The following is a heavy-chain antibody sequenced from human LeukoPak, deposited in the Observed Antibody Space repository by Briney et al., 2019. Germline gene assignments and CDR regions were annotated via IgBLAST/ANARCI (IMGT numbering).Heavy chain of an antibody. V-gene: IGHV4-59*01. CDR1: GGSISSYY. CDR3: ARVPDFRGYYYMDV. CDR2: IYYSGST. D-gene: IGHD3-3*01. Sequence: SETLSLTCTVSGGSISSYYWSWIRQPPGKGLEWIGYIYYSGSTNYNPSLKSRVTISVDTSKNQFSLKLSSVTAADTAVYYCARVPDFRGYYYMDVWGKGTTVTVSS. J-gene: IGHJ6*03.